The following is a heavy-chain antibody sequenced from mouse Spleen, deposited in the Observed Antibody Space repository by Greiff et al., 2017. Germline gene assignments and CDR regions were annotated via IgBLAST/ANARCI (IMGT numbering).Heavy chain of an antibody. D-gene: IGHD2-1*01. Sequence: VQLVESGPGLVQPSQSLSITCTVSGFSLTSYGVHWVRQSPGKGLEWLGVIWSGGSTDYNAAFISRLSISKDNSKSQVFFKMNSLQADDTAIYYCARNDYGNYAWFAYWGQGTLVTVSA. CDR3: ARNDYGNYAWFAY. CDR1: GFSLTSYG. J-gene: IGHJ3*01. V-gene: IGHV2-2*01. CDR2: IWSGGST.